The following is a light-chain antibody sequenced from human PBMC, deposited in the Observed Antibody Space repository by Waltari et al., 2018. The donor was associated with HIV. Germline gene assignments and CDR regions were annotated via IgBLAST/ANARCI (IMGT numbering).Light chain of an antibody. CDR3: STWDNSLSHWV. J-gene: IGLJ3*02. CDR2: RND. Sequence: QSVVTQPPSASGTPGQNISISCSGDISNLGGNFVYWYQQRPGTAPRLLIYRNDQRPSGVPDRFSGSKSATSASLAISGLRSEVEADYHCSTWDNSLSHWVFGGGTKVTVL. CDR1: ISNLGGNF. V-gene: IGLV1-47*01.